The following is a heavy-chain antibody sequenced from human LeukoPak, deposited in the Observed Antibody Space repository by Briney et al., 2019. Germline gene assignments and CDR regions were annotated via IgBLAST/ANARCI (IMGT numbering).Heavy chain of an antibody. J-gene: IGHJ4*01. CDR2: IYYSGST. D-gene: IGHD2-15*01. CDR1: GGSISSYY. Sequence: MTSETLSLTCTVSGGSISSYYWSWIRQPPGKGLEWIGYIYYSGSTNYNPSLKSRVTISVDTSKNQFSLKLSSLTAADTAVYYCARAVLSYCRGGSCPYFDYWGQGTLVTVSS. V-gene: IGHV4-59*01. CDR3: ARAVLSYCRGGSCPYFDY.